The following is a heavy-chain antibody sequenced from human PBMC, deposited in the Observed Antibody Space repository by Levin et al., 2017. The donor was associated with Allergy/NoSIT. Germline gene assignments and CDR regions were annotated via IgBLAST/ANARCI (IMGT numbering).Heavy chain of an antibody. CDR1: GFTFSSYA. D-gene: IGHD2-15*01. CDR2: ISVTGGST. Sequence: LSLTCAASGFTFSSYAMSWVRQAPGKGLEWVSAISVTGGSTYYADSVKGRFTISRDNSKNILYLQMNSLGAEDTAIYYCARQLGYCSDGSCYFDHWGQGTLVPVSS. J-gene: IGHJ4*02. V-gene: IGHV3-23*01. CDR3: ARQLGYCSDGSCYFDH.